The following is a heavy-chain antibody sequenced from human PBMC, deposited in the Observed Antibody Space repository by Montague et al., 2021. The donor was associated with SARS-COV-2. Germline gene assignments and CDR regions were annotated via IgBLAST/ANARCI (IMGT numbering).Heavy chain of an antibody. J-gene: IGHJ6*02. CDR3: ARGSTGWYAIFGHYGMDV. CDR1: RSTFSDFW. Sequence: LRLSCAASRSTFSDFWMNWVRQAPGKGLEWVADIKHDGSEKSYVDSVKGRFTISRDNAKNSLYLQMNSLRAEDTAVYYCARGSTGWYAIFGHYGMDVWGQGTTVTVSS. D-gene: IGHD6-19*01. V-gene: IGHV3-7*01. CDR2: IKHDGSEK.